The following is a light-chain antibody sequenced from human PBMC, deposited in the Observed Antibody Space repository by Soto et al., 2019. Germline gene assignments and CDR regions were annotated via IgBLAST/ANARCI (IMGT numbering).Light chain of an antibody. CDR2: AAS. V-gene: IGKV1-39*01. CDR1: QSISSY. CDR3: QQSYSTPWT. Sequence: DIHMTQSPSSLSASVGDRVTITCRASQSISSYLNWYQQKPGKAPKLLIYAASSLQSGVPSRFSGSGAGTDFTLTISSLQPEDFAPYYCQQSYSTPWTFGQGTKVEIK. J-gene: IGKJ1*01.